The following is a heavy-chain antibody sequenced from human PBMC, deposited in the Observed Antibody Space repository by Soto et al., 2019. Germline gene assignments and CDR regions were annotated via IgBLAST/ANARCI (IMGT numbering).Heavy chain of an antibody. CDR3: TRGPYGTGGDYYYGMDL. CDR2: LYSGGST. J-gene: IGHJ6*02. CDR1: GFNVSSKY. Sequence: EVQLVESGGGLVQPGGSLRLSCVASGFNVSSKYMSWVRQAPGKGLEWVSVLYSGGSTYYADSVKGRFTISRHNSKNTLYLQMNSLRAEDTAVYYCTRGPYGTGGDYYYGMDLWGQGTTVTVSS. D-gene: IGHD4-17*01. V-gene: IGHV3-53*04.